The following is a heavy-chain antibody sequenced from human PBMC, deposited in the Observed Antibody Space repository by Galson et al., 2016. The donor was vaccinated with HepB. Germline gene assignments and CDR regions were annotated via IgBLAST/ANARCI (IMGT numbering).Heavy chain of an antibody. J-gene: IGHJ6*02. CDR1: GFTLRSYG. CDR3: ARDLLTFSLDV. Sequence: LRLSCAASGFTLRSYGMHWVRQAPGQGLEWVAGIDYDETRQYYADSVKGRFAISKQNSKNAVYLQMNSLRVEDTAVYYCARDLLTFSLDVCGQGTTVTVSS. CDR2: IDYDETRQ. V-gene: IGHV3-33*01. D-gene: IGHD3-9*01.